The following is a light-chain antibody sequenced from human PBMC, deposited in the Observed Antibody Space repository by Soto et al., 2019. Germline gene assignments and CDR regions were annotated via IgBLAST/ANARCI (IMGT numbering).Light chain of an antibody. J-gene: IGKJ4*01. Sequence: EIVLTQSPATLSLSPGERDTLSCRASQSVSSNYLAWYQQKPGQAPSLLIYDISARATGIPTRFSGSGSGTEFTLTISSLQPEDFAVYYCQQYNDWPLTFGGGTKVDIK. V-gene: IGKV3D-15*01. CDR1: QSVSSN. CDR2: DIS. CDR3: QQYNDWPLT.